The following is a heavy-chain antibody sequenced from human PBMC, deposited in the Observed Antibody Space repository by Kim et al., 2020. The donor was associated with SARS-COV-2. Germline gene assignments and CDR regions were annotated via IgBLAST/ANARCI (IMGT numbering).Heavy chain of an antibody. J-gene: IGHJ6*02. CDR1: GFTFSSYS. CDR2: ISSSSSYI. V-gene: IGHV3-21*01. D-gene: IGHD3-3*01. CDR3: ARLMSATIFGVVIPSYYYYGMDV. Sequence: GGSLRLSCAASGFTFSSYSMNWVRQAPGKGLEWVSSISSSSSYIYYADSVKGRFTISRDNAKNSLYLQMNSLRAEDTAVYYCARLMSATIFGVVIPSYYYYGMDVWGQGTTVTVSS.